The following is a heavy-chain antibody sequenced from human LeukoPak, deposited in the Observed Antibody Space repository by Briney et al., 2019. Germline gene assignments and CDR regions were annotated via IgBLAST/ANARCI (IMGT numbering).Heavy chain of an antibody. CDR3: ARINTYYYGSSGFLRLDVTDY. Sequence: GGSLRLSCAASGFTFSSYWMSWVRQAPGKGLEWVANIKQDGSEKYYVDSVKGRFTISRDNAKNSLYLQMNSLRAEDTAVYYCARINTYYYGSSGFLRLDVTDYWGQGTLVTVSS. J-gene: IGHJ4*02. CDR1: GFTFSSYW. CDR2: IKQDGSEK. V-gene: IGHV3-7*01. D-gene: IGHD3-22*01.